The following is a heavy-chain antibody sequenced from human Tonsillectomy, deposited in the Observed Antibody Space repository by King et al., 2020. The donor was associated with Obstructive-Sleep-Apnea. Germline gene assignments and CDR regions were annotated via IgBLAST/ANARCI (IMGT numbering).Heavy chain of an antibody. CDR2: ISPNSGGT. CDR3: ARDRGGFDY. CDR1: GFTFTDYY. J-gene: IGHJ4*02. V-gene: IGHV1-2*02. Sequence: VQLVESGAEVKKPGASLKVSCRASGFTFTDYYMHWVRQAPGRGLEWLGWISPNSGGTNYAQKFQGRVTMTRDTSIGTAYMGLGRLRFDDPAVYYCARDRGGFDYWGQGTLVTVSS. D-gene: IGHD3-10*01.